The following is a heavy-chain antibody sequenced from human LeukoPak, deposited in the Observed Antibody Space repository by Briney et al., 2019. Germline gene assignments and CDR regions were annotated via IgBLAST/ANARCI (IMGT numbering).Heavy chain of an antibody. Sequence: PGGSLRLSCAASGFTFSSYAMSWVRQAPGKGLEWVSAISGSGGSTYYADSVKGRFTISRDNSKNTLYLQMNSLRAEDTAVYYCAKDLGGSGYPPLFDYWGQGTLVTLSS. J-gene: IGHJ4*02. D-gene: IGHD3-22*01. CDR3: AKDLGGSGYPPLFDY. V-gene: IGHV3-23*01. CDR2: ISGSGGST. CDR1: GFTFSSYA.